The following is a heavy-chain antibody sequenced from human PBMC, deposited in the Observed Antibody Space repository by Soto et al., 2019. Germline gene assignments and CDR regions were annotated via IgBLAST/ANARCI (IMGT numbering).Heavy chain of an antibody. D-gene: IGHD3-10*01. Sequence: EVHLLESGGGLVQPGGSLRLSCAVSGFRFSGYAMNWVRQAPGKGLEWVSVISGNGDTTFYADSVKGRLTISRDNSRNTLYLQMNSLRAEDTAVYYCAKKSYCCAGDRGPLDIWGQGTMVTVSS. CDR1: GFRFSGYA. J-gene: IGHJ3*02. V-gene: IGHV3-23*01. CDR3: AKKSYCCAGDRGPLDI. CDR2: ISGNGDTT.